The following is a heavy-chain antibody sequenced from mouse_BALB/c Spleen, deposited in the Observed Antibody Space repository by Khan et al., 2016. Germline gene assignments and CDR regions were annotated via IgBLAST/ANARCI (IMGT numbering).Heavy chain of an antibody. Sequence: QIQLVQSGPELKKPGETVRISCKASGYTFTNYGMNWVKQAPGKGLKWMGWINTYTGEPTYADDFKGRFAFSLETSASTAYLQINNLKNEDTATYFWARPDYGSSRGFAYWGQETLVTVSA. CDR2: INTYTGEP. V-gene: IGHV9-3-1*01. CDR1: GYTFTNYG. CDR3: ARPDYGSSRGFAY. D-gene: IGHD1-1*01. J-gene: IGHJ3*01.